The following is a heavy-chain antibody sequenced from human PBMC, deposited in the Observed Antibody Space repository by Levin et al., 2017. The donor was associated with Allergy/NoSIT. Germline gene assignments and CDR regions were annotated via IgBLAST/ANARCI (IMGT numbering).Heavy chain of an antibody. Sequence: GGSLRLSCSASGFTFSRYVMYWVRQGPGKGLEYVSVVSSDGGTTNYADSVKGRFTISRDNSKNTLYLQMSSLRAEDTAVYYCVKAERGYGYLYYYFYMDVWGKGITVTVSS. CDR3: VKAERGYGYLYYYFYMDV. CDR2: VSSDGGTT. V-gene: IGHV3-64D*06. D-gene: IGHD5-12*01. J-gene: IGHJ6*03. CDR1: GFTFSRYV.